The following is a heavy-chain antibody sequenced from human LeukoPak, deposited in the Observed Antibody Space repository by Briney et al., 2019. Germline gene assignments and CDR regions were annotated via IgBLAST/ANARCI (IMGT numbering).Heavy chain of an antibody. Sequence: TGGSLTLSCAASEFTFTTYGMHWVRQAPGKGLVWVSRINNDGRSTRYADSVQGRFTISRDDAKNTLYLQMNSLRAEDTALYYCSRGWYSSSLDYWGQGTLVTVSS. CDR1: EFTFTTYG. CDR3: SRGWYSSSLDY. J-gene: IGHJ4*02. D-gene: IGHD6-13*01. CDR2: INNDGRST. V-gene: IGHV3-74*01.